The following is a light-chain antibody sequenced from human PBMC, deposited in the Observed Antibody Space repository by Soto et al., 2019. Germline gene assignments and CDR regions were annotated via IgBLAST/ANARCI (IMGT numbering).Light chain of an antibody. CDR2: RND. CDR1: SYNIGSNA. V-gene: IGLV1-44*01. Sequence: QSVLTQPPSASGTPGQRVTISCSGSSYNIGSNAVNWYQQLPGTAPKLLIYRNDQRPSGVPDRFSGSKSGTSASLAISGLQSEDEADYYCSAWDDSLKGVVFGGGTKVTVL. J-gene: IGLJ2*01. CDR3: SAWDDSLKGVV.